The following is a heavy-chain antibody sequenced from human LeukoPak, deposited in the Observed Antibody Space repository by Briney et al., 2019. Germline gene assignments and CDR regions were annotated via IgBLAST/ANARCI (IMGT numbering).Heavy chain of an antibody. J-gene: IGHJ4*02. V-gene: IGHV5-51*01. Sequence: KVSCKASGYTLTSYWIGWVRQMPGKGLEWMGIIYPGDSDTRYSPSFQGQVTISADKSISTAYLQWSSLKASDTAMYYCARQVRRFGELLTYYFDYWGQGTLVTVSS. CDR2: IYPGDSDT. D-gene: IGHD3-10*01. CDR3: ARQVRRFGELLTYYFDY. CDR1: GYTLTSYW.